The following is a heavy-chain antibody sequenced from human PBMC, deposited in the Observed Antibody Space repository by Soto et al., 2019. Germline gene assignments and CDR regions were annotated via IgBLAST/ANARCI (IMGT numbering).Heavy chain of an antibody. Sequence: SVKVSCKASGGTFSSYAISWVRQAPGQGLEWMGGIIPIFGTANYAQKFQGRVTITADKSTSTAYMELSSLRSEDSAVYYCARGYCSSTSCYRGFYYYYGMDVWGQGTTVTVSS. CDR2: IIPIFGTA. J-gene: IGHJ6*02. CDR1: GGTFSSYA. V-gene: IGHV1-69*06. D-gene: IGHD2-2*02. CDR3: ARGYCSSTSCYRGFYYYYGMDV.